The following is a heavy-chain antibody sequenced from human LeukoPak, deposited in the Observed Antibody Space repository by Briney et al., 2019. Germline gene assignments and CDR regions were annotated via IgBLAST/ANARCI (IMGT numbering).Heavy chain of an antibody. D-gene: IGHD1-1*01. J-gene: IGHJ3*02. CDR3: ARDQVGTTLGAFDI. V-gene: IGHV1-18*01. CDR1: GYTFTSYG. CDR2: ISAYNGNT. Sequence: GASVKVSCKASGYTFTSYGISWVRQAPGQGLEWMGWISAYNGNTNYAQKLQGRVTMTTDTPTSAAYMELRSLRSDDTAVYYCARDQVGTTLGAFDIWGQGTMVTVSS.